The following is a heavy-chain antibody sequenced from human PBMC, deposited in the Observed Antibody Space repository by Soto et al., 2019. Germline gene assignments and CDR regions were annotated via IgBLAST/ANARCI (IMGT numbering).Heavy chain of an antibody. D-gene: IGHD3-9*01. V-gene: IGHV3-33*01. J-gene: IGHJ5*02. CDR2: IWYDGSNK. CDR3: AREGFDVDWFDP. Sequence: ESGGGVVQPGRSLRLSCAASGFTFSSYGMHWVRQAPGKGLEWVAVIWYDGSNKYYADSVKGRFTISRDNSKNTLYLQMNSLRAEDTAVYYCAREGFDVDWFDPWGQGTLVTVSS. CDR1: GFTFSSYG.